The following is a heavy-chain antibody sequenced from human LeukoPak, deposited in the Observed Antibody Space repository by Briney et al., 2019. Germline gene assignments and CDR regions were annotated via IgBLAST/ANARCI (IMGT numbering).Heavy chain of an antibody. CDR2: ISGSGGST. V-gene: IGHV3-23*01. D-gene: IGHD3/OR15-3a*01. CDR3: AKDPSHEDWVNWFDP. J-gene: IGHJ5*02. Sequence: GGSLRLSCAASGFTFSSYAMSWVRQAPGKGLEWVSAISGSGGSTYYADSVKGRFTISRDNSKNTLYLQMNSLRAEDTAVYYCAKDPSHEDWVNWFDPWGQGTLVTVSS. CDR1: GFTFSSYA.